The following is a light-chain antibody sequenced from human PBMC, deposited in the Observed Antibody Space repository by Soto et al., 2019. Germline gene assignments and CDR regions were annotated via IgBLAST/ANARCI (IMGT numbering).Light chain of an antibody. J-gene: IGKJ2*01. V-gene: IGKV3-20*01. CDR2: DVS. CDR1: QSVSSTS. Sequence: EIVLTQSPGTLSLSPGERATLSCRASQSVSSTSLAWYQQKPGQAPRLLIYDVSSRATGIPDRFSGSGSGTDFTLNISRLEPEDFAVYYCQQYNSPPLMYTFGQGTKLEMK. CDR3: QQYNSPPLMYT.